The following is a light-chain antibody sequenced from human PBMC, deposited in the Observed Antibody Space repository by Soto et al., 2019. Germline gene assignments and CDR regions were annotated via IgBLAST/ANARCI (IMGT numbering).Light chain of an antibody. V-gene: IGLV1-51*02. J-gene: IGLJ2*01. CDR2: ENN. Sequence: QSVLTQPPSVSAAPGQQVTISCSGTSSNIGDNYVSWYQQLPGAAPRLLMYENNKRLSGTPDRFPGSKSGTSATLDITGLQTGDEADYYCVTWDSSLSVGGVFGGGTKLTVL. CDR1: SSNIGDNY. CDR3: VTWDSSLSVGGV.